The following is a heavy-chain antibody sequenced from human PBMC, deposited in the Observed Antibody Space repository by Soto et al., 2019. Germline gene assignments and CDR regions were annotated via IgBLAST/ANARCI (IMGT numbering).Heavy chain of an antibody. J-gene: IGHJ4*02. CDR3: ARAGCTNGVCYMVY. Sequence: ASVKVSCKASGYTFTSYGMHWVRQAPGQRLEWMGWIDAGNGNTKYSQKFQGRVTITRDTSASTAYMELSSLRPEDTAVYYCARAGCTNGVCYMVYWGQGTLVTVSS. CDR2: IDAGNGNT. CDR1: GYTFTSYG. D-gene: IGHD2-8*01. V-gene: IGHV1-3*01.